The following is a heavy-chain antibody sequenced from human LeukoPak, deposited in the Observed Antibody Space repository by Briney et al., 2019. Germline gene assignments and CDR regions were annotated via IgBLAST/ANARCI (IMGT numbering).Heavy chain of an antibody. CDR1: GYSFTSYW. CDR2: IYPGDSDT. D-gene: IGHD6-19*01. V-gene: IGHV5-51*01. CDR3: ATEFASAWFFDY. J-gene: IGHJ4*02. Sequence: GESLKISCEGSGYSFTSYWIAWVRQMPGKGLEWMGIIYPGDSDTRYSPSFQGQVTISADKSITTAYLQWSSLKASDSAMYYCATEFASAWFFDYWGQGTLVTVSA.